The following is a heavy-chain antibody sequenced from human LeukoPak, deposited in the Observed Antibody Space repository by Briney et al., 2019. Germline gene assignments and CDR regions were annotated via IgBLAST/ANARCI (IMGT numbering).Heavy chain of an antibody. CDR2: ISGDGGST. CDR1: GFTFDDYA. V-gene: IGHV3-43*02. Sequence: GGSLRLSCAASGFTFDDYAMHWVRQAPGKGLEWVSLISGDGGSTYYADSVKGRFTISRDNSKNSLYLQMNSLRIEDTALYYCAKDTYYDILTGSSDYWGQRTLVTVSS. D-gene: IGHD3-9*01. J-gene: IGHJ4*02. CDR3: AKDTYYDILTGSSDY.